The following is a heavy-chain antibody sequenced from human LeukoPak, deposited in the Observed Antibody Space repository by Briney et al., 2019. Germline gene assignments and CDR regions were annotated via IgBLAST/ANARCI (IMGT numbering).Heavy chain of an antibody. CDR1: GYSISSGYY. D-gene: IGHD4-17*01. CDR2: IYHSGGT. CDR3: ARGIRSFLTPGHWFDP. J-gene: IGHJ5*02. V-gene: IGHV4-38-2*02. Sequence: KPSETLSLTCTVSGYSISSGYYWGWIRQPPGKGLEWIGSIYHSGGTYYNPSLKSRVTISVDTSKNQFSLKLSSVTAADTAVYYCARGIRSFLTPGHWFDPWGQGTLVTVSS.